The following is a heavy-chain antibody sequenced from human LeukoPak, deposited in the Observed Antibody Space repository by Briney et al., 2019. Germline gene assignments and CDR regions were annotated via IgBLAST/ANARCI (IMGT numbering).Heavy chain of an antibody. Sequence: SQTLSLTCTVSGGSISSGSYYWSWIRQPAGKGLEWIGRIYTSGSTNYNPSLKSRVTISVDTFKNQFSLKLSSVTAADTAVYYCARGVSNCSGGSCYSFDCWGQGTLVTVSS. CDR1: GGSISSGSYY. CDR3: ARGVSNCSGGSCYSFDC. V-gene: IGHV4-61*02. J-gene: IGHJ4*02. CDR2: IYTSGST. D-gene: IGHD2-15*01.